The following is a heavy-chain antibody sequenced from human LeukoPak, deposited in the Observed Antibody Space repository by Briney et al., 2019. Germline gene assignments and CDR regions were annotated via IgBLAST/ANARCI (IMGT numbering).Heavy chain of an antibody. J-gene: IGHJ3*02. CDR2: INPNSGGT. CDR1: GYTFTGYY. V-gene: IGHV1-2*02. Sequence: GASVKASCKASGYTFTGYYMHWVRQAPGQGLEWMGWINPNSGGTNYAQKFQGRVTMTRDTSISTAYMELSRLRSDDTAVYYCARDRQRAPSDDFDIWGKGKIDSVPS. CDR3: ARDRQRAPSDDFDI.